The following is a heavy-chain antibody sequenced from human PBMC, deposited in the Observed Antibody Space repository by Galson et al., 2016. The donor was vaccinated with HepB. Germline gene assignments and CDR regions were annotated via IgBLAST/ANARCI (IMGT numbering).Heavy chain of an antibody. CDR2: ISYDGSDK. D-gene: IGHD3-9*01. J-gene: IGHJ4*02. CDR1: GFTFSSYT. Sequence: SLRLSCAASGFTFSSYTMHWVRQAPGKGLEWVAPISYDGSDKYYADSAKGRFTISRDNSKNTLFLQMNSLRAEDTAVYYCARLIGSGALVGSYDYWGQGTLVTVSS. CDR3: ARLIGSGALVGSYDY. V-gene: IGHV3-30-3*01.